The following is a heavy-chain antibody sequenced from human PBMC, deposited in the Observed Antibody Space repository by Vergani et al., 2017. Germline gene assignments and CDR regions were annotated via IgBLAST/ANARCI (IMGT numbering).Heavy chain of an antibody. CDR2: ISYDGSNK. Sequence: QVQLVESGGGVVQPGRSLRLSCAASGFTFSSYAMHWVRQAPGKGLEWVAVISYDGSNKYYADSVKGRFTISRDNSKNTLYLQMNSLRAEDTAVYYCARGPPRMVRVVIVYFNYWGQGTLVTVSS. CDR3: ARGPPRMVRVVIVYFNY. CDR1: GFTFSSYA. V-gene: IGHV3-30*04. J-gene: IGHJ4*02. D-gene: IGHD3-10*01.